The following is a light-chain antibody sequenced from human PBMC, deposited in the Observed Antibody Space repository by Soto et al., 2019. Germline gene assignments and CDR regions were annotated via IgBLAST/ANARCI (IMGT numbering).Light chain of an antibody. CDR1: QSLLHRSGYTY. V-gene: IGKV2-28*01. J-gene: IGKJ1*01. CDR3: MQTLQSRT. Sequence: DIVMTQSPLSLPVTPGEPASISCRSSQSLLHRSGYTYLDWYLQKPGQSPQLLIYMGSNRASGVPDRFSGSGSGTDFTLKISRVEAEDVGVYYCMQTLQSRTFGQGTKVDIK. CDR2: MGS.